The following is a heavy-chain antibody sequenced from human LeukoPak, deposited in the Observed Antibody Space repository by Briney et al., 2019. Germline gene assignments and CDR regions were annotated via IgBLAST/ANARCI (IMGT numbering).Heavy chain of an antibody. J-gene: IGHJ4*02. V-gene: IGHV4-30-2*01. CDR2: IYHSGST. D-gene: IGHD6-13*01. CDR3: ARLVAATGNFDY. Sequence: SQTLSLTCAVSGGSISSGGYSWSWIRQPPGQGWDWIGYIYHSGSTYYNPSLKRRVTISVDRSKNQFSLKLSSVTAADTAVYYCARLVAATGNFDYWGQGTLVTVSS. CDR1: GGSISSGGYS.